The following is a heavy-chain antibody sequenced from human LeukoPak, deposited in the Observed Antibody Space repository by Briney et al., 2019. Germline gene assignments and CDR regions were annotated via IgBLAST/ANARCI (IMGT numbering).Heavy chain of an antibody. V-gene: IGHV4-59*13. CDR1: GGSISSYY. CDR2: IYYSGST. D-gene: IGHD3-10*01. Sequence: SETLSLTCTVSGGSISSYYWSWIRQPPGKGLEWIGYIYYSGSTHYNPSLKSRVTISVDTSKNQFSLKLSSVTAADTAVYYCANNYYGSGSYYTSWGQGTLVTVSS. CDR3: ANNYYGSGSYYTS. J-gene: IGHJ4*02.